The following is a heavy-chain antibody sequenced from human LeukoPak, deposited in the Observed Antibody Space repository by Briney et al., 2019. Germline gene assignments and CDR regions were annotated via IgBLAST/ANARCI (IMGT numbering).Heavy chain of an antibody. J-gene: IGHJ6*03. D-gene: IGHD2-2*01. Sequence: SETLSLTCAVYGGSFSGYYWSRIRQPPGKGLEWIGEINHSGSTNYNPSLKSRVTISVDTSKNQFSLKLSSVTAADTAVYYCARLVVVPAAIQDYYYYYMDVWGKGTTVTVSS. V-gene: IGHV4-34*01. CDR2: INHSGST. CDR3: ARLVVVPAAIQDYYYYYMDV. CDR1: GGSFSGYY.